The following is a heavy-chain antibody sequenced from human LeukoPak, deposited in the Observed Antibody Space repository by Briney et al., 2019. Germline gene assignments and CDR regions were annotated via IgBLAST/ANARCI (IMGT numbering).Heavy chain of an antibody. CDR2: IYYSGST. V-gene: IGHV4-59*08. CDR3: ARRMYYYDSSGYGGYWLDP. D-gene: IGHD3-22*01. CDR1: GDSISSYY. J-gene: IGHJ5*02. Sequence: PSETLSLTCTVSGDSISSYYWSWIRQPPGKGLEWIGYIYYSGSTNYNPSLKSRVTISVDTSKNQFSLKLSSVTAADTAVYYCARRMYYYDSSGYGGYWLDPWGQGTLVTVSS.